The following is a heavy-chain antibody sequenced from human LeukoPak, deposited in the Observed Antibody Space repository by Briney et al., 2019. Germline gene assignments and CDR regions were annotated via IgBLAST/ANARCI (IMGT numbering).Heavy chain of an antibody. CDR3: AKDRDCSSTSCYVPFDS. J-gene: IGHJ4*02. CDR2: ISGSGRTT. CDR1: GFTFGDFG. D-gene: IGHD2-2*01. V-gene: IGHV3-23*01. Sequence: PGGSLRLSCTASGFTFGDFGMSWVRQAPGKGLEWVSGISGSGRTTNYADSVKGRFTISRDNSKNTLFLQMNNLRAEDTAVYYCAKDRDCSSTSCYVPFDSWGQGTLVTVSS.